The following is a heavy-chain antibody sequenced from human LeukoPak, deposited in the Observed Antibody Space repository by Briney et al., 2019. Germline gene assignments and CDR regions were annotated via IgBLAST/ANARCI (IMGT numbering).Heavy chain of an antibody. J-gene: IGHJ4*02. CDR2: IIPILGIA. CDR1: GGTFSSYA. D-gene: IGHD1-26*01. Sequence: AASVNVSCKASGGTFSSYAISWVRQAPGQGREWMGRIIPILGIANYAQKFQGRVTITADKSTSTAYMELSSLRSEDTAVYYCARDSTSGSYFDYWGQGTLVTVSS. V-gene: IGHV1-69*04. CDR3: ARDSTSGSYFDY.